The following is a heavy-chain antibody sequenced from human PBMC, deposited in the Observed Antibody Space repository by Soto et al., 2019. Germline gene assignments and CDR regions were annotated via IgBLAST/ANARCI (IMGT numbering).Heavy chain of an antibody. CDR1: GGSISSYY. J-gene: IGHJ4*02. CDR2: IYYSGST. D-gene: IGHD5-12*01. V-gene: IGHV4-59*01. Sequence: PSETLSLTCTVSGGSISSYYWSWIRQPPGKGLKWIGYIYYSGSTNYNPSLKSRVTISVDTSKNQFSLKLSSVTAADTAVYYCARVHVATIQVWGQGTLVTVSS. CDR3: ARVHVATIQV.